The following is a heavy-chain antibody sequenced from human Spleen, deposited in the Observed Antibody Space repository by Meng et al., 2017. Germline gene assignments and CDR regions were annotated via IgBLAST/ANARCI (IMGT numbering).Heavy chain of an antibody. CDR3: ARQRLTGNWFDP. J-gene: IGHJ5*02. Sequence: VQLMQAGPEVKKPGASVKVSCKASGYTFTSYDINWVRQATGQGLEWMGWMNPNSGNTGYAQKFQGRVTMTRNTSISTAYMELSSLRSEDTAVYYCARQRLTGNWFDPWGQGTLVTVSS. CDR2: MNPNSGNT. D-gene: IGHD1-14*01. CDR1: GYTFTSYD. V-gene: IGHV1-8*01.